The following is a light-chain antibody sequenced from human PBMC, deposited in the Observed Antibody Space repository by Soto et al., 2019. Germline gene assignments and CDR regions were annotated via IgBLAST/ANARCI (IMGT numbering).Light chain of an antibody. V-gene: IGKV2-30*01. CDR3: MQGTHRPRT. CDR1: QSLVYSDGNNF. CDR2: KVS. J-gene: IGKJ1*01. Sequence: DVVMTQSPLSLPDTLGQPASISCRSSQSLVYSDGNNFLNWCPQRLGQSPRRLSYKVSNRDSGVPDRFSGSGSGTDFTLKISRVETEEVVVYYCMQGTHRPRTFGQGTRGEI.